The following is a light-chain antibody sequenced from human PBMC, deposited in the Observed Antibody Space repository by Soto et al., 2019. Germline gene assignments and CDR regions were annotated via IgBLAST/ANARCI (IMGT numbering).Light chain of an antibody. J-gene: IGKJ4*01. Sequence: ILMTQTPLSLSFTPGQSSSISGKSSQSLLHSDGKTYLDWYLQKPGQSPQLLIYLASNRASGVPDRFSGSGSGTDFTLKISRVEAEDFGVYYCIQTLQTPLTFGGGTKVDIK. CDR2: LAS. V-gene: IGKV2-28*01. CDR3: IQTLQTPLT. CDR1: QSLLHSDGKTY.